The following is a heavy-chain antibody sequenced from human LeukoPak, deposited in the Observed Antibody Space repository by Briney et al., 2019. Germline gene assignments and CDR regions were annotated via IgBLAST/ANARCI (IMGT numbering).Heavy chain of an antibody. CDR1: GFTVSSNY. Sequence: PGGSLRLSCTVSGFTVSSNYMSWVRQAPGKGLEWVSVFHSGDSTYYADSVKGRFTISRDRSQNTLYLQMNSLRVEDTAVFYCAKEVMFRGAPYGTVDYWGQGTLVTVSS. CDR3: AKEVMFRGAPYGTVDY. D-gene: IGHD3-10*01. J-gene: IGHJ4*02. CDR2: FHSGDST. V-gene: IGHV3-66*02.